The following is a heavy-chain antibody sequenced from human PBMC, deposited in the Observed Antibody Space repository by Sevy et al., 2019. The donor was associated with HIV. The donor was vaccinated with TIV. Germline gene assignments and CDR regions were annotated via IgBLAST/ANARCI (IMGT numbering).Heavy chain of an antibody. J-gene: IGHJ6*02. CDR1: GFTFSINW. Sequence: GGSLRLSCAASGFTFSINWMTWVRQAPGKGLEWVANIKRDRSEKFYVDSVKGGVTISRDNAKSSLYLQMNSLRAEEMSVYYCAGGPGHWSGSGSSYFGMDVWGQGTTVTVSS. CDR2: IKRDRSEK. CDR3: AGGPGHWSGSGSSYFGMDV. D-gene: IGHD3-3*01. V-gene: IGHV3-7*01.